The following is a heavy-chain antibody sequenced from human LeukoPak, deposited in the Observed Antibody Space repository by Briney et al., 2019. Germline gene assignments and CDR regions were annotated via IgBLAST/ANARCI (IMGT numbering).Heavy chain of an antibody. Sequence: GGSLRLSCAASGFTFSSYAMHWVRQAPGKGLEYVSAISSNGGSTYYANSVKGRFTISRDNSKNTLYLQMGSLRAEDMAVYYCARGCSSTSCSGGYYYYYGMDVWGQGTTVTVSS. CDR3: ARGCSSTSCSGGYYYYYGMDV. D-gene: IGHD2-2*01. V-gene: IGHV3-64*01. CDR2: ISSNGGST. J-gene: IGHJ6*02. CDR1: GFTFSSYA.